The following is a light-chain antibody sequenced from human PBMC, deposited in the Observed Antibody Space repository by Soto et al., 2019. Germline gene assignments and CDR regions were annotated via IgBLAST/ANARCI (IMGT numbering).Light chain of an antibody. CDR3: QLRT. CDR2: DVS. J-gene: IGKJ2*01. Sequence: EIVLTQSPATLSLSPGDRATLSCRTSQSINRYLAWYQQKPGQAPRLLIYDVSNRAAGIPARFSGSGSGTDFTLTISNLEPEDFAVYYCQLRTFGQGTKLEIK. V-gene: IGKV3-11*01. CDR1: QSINRY.